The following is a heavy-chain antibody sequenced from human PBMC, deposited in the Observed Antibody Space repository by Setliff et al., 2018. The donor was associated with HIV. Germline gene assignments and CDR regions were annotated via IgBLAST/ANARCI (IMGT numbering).Heavy chain of an antibody. CDR3: ARDSRYYAPYYYYYYMDV. CDR1: GGSISSGGYY. V-gene: IGHV4-31*03. J-gene: IGHJ6*03. D-gene: IGHD2-2*01. CDR2: IYYSGST. Sequence: SETLSLTCTVSGGSISSGGYYWSWIRQHPGKGLEWIGYIYYSGSTYYNPSLKSRVTISVDTSKNQFSLKLSSVTAADTAVYYCARDSRYYAPYYYYYYMDVWGKGTTVTVSS.